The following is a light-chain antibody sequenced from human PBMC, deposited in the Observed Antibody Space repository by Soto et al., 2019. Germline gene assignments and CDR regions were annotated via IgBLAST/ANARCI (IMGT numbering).Light chain of an antibody. V-gene: IGKV1-39*01. J-gene: IGKJ2*01. CDR1: QNINSY. CDR2: AAS. Sequence: DVQLTKSPSSLSASVGDRVTITCRASQNINSYLNWYQQRPGTAPKSLIYAASSLQSGVPPRFSGSEYGTDFTFIIRGLQPEDSGFYFGLQTFHTPHTFGRGTKLVI. CDR3: LQTFHTPHT.